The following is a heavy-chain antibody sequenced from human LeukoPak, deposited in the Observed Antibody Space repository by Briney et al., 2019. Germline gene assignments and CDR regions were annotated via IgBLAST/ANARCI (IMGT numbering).Heavy chain of an antibody. V-gene: IGHV1-18*01. J-gene: IGHJ3*02. CDR1: GYTFTSYG. CDR2: ISAYNGNT. CDR3: ARMSWDSSGYYSPSDAFDI. Sequence: ASVKVSCKASGYTFTSYGISWVRQAPGQGLEWMGWISAYNGNTNYAQKLQGRVTMTTDTSTSTAYMELRSLRSDDTAVYYCARMSWDSSGYYSPSDAFDIWGQGTMVTVSS. D-gene: IGHD3-22*01.